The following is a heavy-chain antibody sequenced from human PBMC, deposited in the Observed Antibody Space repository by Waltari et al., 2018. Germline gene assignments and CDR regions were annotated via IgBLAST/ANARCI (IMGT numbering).Heavy chain of an antibody. V-gene: IGHV4-39*01. D-gene: IGHD5-12*01. CDR2: LSYTGAT. J-gene: IGHJ3*01. CDR3: ATYIGASVGTAAFDV. CDR1: GGSIPNNRHY. Sequence: QLQLQESGPGLVKPSETLSLTCSVSGGSIPNNRHYWGWNRQPPGQGLEWIGTLSYTGATYSSPSLKSRVTMSRDTSENQLSLRLGSVTAADTAVYYCATYIGASVGTAAFDVWGQGSMVTVSS.